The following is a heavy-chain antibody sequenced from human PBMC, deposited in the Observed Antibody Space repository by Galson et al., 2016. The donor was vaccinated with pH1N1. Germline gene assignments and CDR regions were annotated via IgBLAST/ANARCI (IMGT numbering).Heavy chain of an antibody. J-gene: IGHJ4*02. CDR1: GYSFIDYY. V-gene: IGHV1-2*02. CDR3: ARPPYYSGSFYEY. CDR2: INPNTGTT. D-gene: IGHD1-26*01. Sequence: SVKVSCKASGYSFIDYYIHWVRQAPGQGLEWMGWINPNTGTTNYAQGFQGRVTMTRDTSISTAYMELSGLRSDDTAVYYCARPPYYSGSFYEYWGQGILVTVSS.